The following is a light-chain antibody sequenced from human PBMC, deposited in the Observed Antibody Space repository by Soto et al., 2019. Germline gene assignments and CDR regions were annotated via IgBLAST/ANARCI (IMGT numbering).Light chain of an antibody. CDR3: ATWDDGLYGPV. J-gene: IGLJ3*02. CDR1: RSNIGSNP. CDR2: RDN. V-gene: IGLV1-44*01. Sequence: QSVLTQPPSASGTPGQRVTISCSGTRSNIGSNPVQWYLQLPGTAPKLLIYRDNQRPSGVPDRFSGSKSGTSASLAISGLQSDDEADYHCATWDDGLYGPVFGGGTTLTVL.